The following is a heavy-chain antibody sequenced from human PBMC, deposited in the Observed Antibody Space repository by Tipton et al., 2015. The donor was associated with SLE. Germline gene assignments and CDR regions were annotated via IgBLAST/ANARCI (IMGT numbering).Heavy chain of an antibody. CDR2: INSDGITR. D-gene: IGHD2/OR15-2a*01. CDR3: ARSASNRNFDY. Sequence: SLRLSCEASGFTFNGYWMHWVRQVPWKGLVWVSRINSDGITRDYADSVKGRFTISRDNAKNTLYLQMNSLRAEDTAVYYCARSASNRNFDYWGQGILVTVSS. J-gene: IGHJ4*02. V-gene: IGHV3-74*01. CDR1: GFTFNGYW.